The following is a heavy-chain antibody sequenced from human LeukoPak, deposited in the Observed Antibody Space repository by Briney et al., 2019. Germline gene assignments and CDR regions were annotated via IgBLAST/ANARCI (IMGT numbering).Heavy chain of an antibody. CDR1: GGSLSGYY. CDR3: ARGEDRAMVNYFDY. CDR2: INHSGST. Sequence: SETLSLTCAVYGGSLSGYYWSWIRQPPGKGLEWIGEINHSGSTNYNPSLKSRVTISVDTSKNQFSLKLSSVTAADTAVYYCARGEDRAMVNYFDYWGQGTLVTVSS. J-gene: IGHJ4*02. V-gene: IGHV4-34*01. D-gene: IGHD5-18*01.